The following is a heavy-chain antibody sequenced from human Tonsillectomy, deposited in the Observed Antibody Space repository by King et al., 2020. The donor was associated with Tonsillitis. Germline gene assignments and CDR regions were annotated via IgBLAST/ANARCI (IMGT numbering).Heavy chain of an antibody. D-gene: IGHD6-13*01. J-gene: IGHJ4*02. Sequence: VQLVESGGGLVQPGGSLRLPCAASQFTFSTYAMSWVRQAPGKGLEWVSTFSGSGAYTYYANSVKGRFTISRDNSKNTLFLQMNSLRAEDTAVYYCAKGGGSTWSNYFDAWGQRTLVTVSS. V-gene: IGHV3-23*04. CDR3: AKGGGSTWSNYFDA. CDR2: FSGSGAYT. CDR1: QFTFSTYA.